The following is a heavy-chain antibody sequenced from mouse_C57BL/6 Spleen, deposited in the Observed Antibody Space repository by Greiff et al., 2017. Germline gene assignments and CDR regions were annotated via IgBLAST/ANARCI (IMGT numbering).Heavy chain of an antibody. CDR2: ILPGSGST. Sequence: VQLKQSGAELMKPGASVKLSCKASGYTFTGYWIEWVKQRPGHGLEWIGEILPGSGSTNYNEKFKGKATFTADTSSNTAYMRLSNLTSEDSAVYYCARSGNNYDGYAMDYWGQGTSVTVSS. J-gene: IGHJ4*01. CDR3: ARSGNNYDGYAMDY. D-gene: IGHD5-1-1*01. V-gene: IGHV1-9*01. CDR1: GYTFTGYW.